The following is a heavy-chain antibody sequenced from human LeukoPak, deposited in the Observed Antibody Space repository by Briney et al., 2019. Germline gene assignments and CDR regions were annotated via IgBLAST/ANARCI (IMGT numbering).Heavy chain of an antibody. CDR2: INPNSGGT. CDR3: ASDRGPSYCSSTTCRTLDW. CDR1: GYTFTGYY. J-gene: IGHJ4*02. D-gene: IGHD2-2*01. Sequence: ASVKVSCKASGYTFTGYYMHWVRQAPGQGLEWMGWINPNSGGTNYAQKFQGRVTMTRDTSISTAYMELSRLRSDDTAVYYCASDRGPSYCSSTTCRTLDWWGQGTLVTVSS. V-gene: IGHV1-2*02.